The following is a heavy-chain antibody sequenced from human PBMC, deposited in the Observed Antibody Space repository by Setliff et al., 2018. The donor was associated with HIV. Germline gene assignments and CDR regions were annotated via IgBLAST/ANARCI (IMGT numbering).Heavy chain of an antibody. J-gene: IGHJ4*02. CDR2: IYSNGNT. D-gene: IGHD2-8*01. CDR1: GGSISSRSYY. V-gene: IGHV4-61*02. Sequence: PSETLSLTCTVSGGSISSRSYYWSWLRQPAGKGLEWIGRIYSNGNTDYNPTPKSRVTISEDTSNNQFSLKVNSVTDADTAMYFCARESPDGLDYWRQGTLVTVSS. CDR3: ARESPDGLDY.